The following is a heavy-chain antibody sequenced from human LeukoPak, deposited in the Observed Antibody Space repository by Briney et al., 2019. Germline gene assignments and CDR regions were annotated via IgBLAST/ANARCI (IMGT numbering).Heavy chain of an antibody. V-gene: IGHV5-10-1*01. J-gene: IGHJ4*02. Sequence: GESLKISCKGSGYSFTSYWISWVRQMSGKGLEWMGRIDPSDSYTNYSPSFQGHVTISADKSISTAYLQWSSLKASDTAMYYCARRTYYYDSSGPGLYYFDYWGQGTLVTVSS. CDR2: IDPSDSYT. D-gene: IGHD3-22*01. CDR1: GYSFTSYW. CDR3: ARRTYYYDSSGPGLYYFDY.